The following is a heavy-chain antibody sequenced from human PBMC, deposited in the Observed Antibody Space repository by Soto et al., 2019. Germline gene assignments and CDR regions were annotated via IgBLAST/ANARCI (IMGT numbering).Heavy chain of an antibody. Sequence: GESLKISCKGPGHLFNNHWIGWVRQTPGKGLEWMGLVFTRDSETKTSPSFQGHVSFSVDNSINTVYLQWTSLKTTDTGIYFCARGYFDSGHGYDLWGQGTLVTVSS. CDR1: GHLFNNHW. CDR3: ARGYFDSGHGYDL. CDR2: VFTRDSET. J-gene: IGHJ5*02. V-gene: IGHV5-51*01. D-gene: IGHD3-10*01.